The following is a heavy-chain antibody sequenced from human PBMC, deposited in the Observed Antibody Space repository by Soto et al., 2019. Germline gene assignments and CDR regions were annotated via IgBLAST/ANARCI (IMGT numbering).Heavy chain of an antibody. CDR1: GFTFTSSA. J-gene: IGHJ6*02. CDR2: IVVGSGNT. D-gene: IGHD3-22*01. CDR3: AAGAQGNYDSSGYYYSADRDYYYGMDV. V-gene: IGHV1-58*01. Sequence: SVKVSCKASGFTFTSSAVQWVRQARGQRKEWIGWIVVGSGNTNYAQKFQERVTITRDMSTSTAYMELSSLRSEDTAVYYCAAGAQGNYDSSGYYYSADRDYYYGMDVWGQGTTVTV.